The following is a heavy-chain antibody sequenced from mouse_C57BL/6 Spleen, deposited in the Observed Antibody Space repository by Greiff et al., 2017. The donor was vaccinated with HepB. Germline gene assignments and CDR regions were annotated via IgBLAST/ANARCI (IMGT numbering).Heavy chain of an antibody. CDR3: ARWGDWYFDV. CDR2: IHPNSGST. V-gene: IGHV1-64*01. CDR1: GYTFTTYW. J-gene: IGHJ1*03. Sequence: VQLQQSGAELVKPGASVKLSCKASGYTFTTYWMHWVKQRPGQGLEWIGMIHPNSGSTNYNEKFKSKATLTVDKSSSTAYMQLSSLTSEDSAVYYCARWGDWYFDVWGTGTTVTVSS.